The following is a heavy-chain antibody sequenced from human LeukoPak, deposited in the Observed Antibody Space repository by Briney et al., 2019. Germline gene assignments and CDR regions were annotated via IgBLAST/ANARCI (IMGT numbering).Heavy chain of an antibody. J-gene: IGHJ4*02. CDR3: AKDQSNYDSSGFRYFQY. D-gene: IGHD3-22*01. CDR2: VRYGGSD. CDR1: GFIFSTSG. V-gene: IGHV3-30*02. Sequence: GGSLRLPCAASGFIFSTSGMHCPRHAPGKAVEWVAFVRYGGSDNYADSVKGRFSISRDDAKNTLSLQMNSLRPEDTAIYYCAKDQSNYDSSGFRYFQYWGQGTLVTVPS.